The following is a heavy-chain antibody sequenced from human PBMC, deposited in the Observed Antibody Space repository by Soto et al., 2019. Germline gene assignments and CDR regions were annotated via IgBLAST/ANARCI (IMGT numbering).Heavy chain of an antibody. D-gene: IGHD1-1*01. V-gene: IGHV1-2*02. CDR3: LGWKFRGS. J-gene: IGHJ1*01. CDR2: IDPSSGDT. Sequence: QVQLVQSGPEVKKPGASVKVSCEASGFTFTDYYIHWVRQAPGQGLEWMGWIDPSSGDTKSAQKFQGRVTMTRDTSISAAYMELSCLTSADTAVYYCLGWKFRGSRGQGARVIVSS. CDR1: GFTFTDYY.